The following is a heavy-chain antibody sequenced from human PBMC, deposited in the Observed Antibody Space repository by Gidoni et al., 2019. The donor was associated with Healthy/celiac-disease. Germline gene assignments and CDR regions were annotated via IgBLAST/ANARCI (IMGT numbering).Heavy chain of an antibody. CDR3: ARDYYYDSSGYYYDDYYYYGMDV. V-gene: IGHV3-74*01. J-gene: IGHJ6*02. Sequence: EVQLVESGGGLVQPGGSLRLSCAASGFTFSSYWMHWVRQAPGKGLVWVSRINSDGSSTSYADSVKGRFTISRDNAKNTLYLQMNSLRAEDTAVYYCARDYYYDSSGYYYDDYYYYGMDVWGQGTTVTVSS. CDR1: GFTFSSYW. CDR2: INSDGSST. D-gene: IGHD3-22*01.